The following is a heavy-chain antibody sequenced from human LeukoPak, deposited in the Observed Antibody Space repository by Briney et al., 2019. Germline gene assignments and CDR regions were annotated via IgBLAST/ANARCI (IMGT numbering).Heavy chain of an antibody. CDR1: GFTFSNAW. CDR2: IRSKAGGGTT. V-gene: IGHV3-15*01. J-gene: IGHJ6*04. Sequence: GGSLRLSCAASGFTFSNAWMSWVRQAPGKGLEWVARIRSKAGGGTTEYSAPVQGRFTISRDDSKNTLYLQMNSLKTEDTAVYYCTTDGGTVTPTGYYYGMDVWGKGTTVTVSS. D-gene: IGHD4-17*01. CDR3: TTDGGTVTPTGYYYGMDV.